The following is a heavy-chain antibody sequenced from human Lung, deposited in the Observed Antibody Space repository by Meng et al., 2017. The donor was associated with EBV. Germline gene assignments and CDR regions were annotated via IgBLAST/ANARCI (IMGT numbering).Heavy chain of an antibody. Sequence: VRLVEPGGALVQPGGALRLSCATLGFSFSAYWRHWVRQVPGKGLQWVSRITPDGGRTDYADSVQGRFTISRDNAAKTLYLQMKSLRPEDTAVYYCSRDLMGPDDWWGQGTLVTVSS. CDR2: ITPDGGRT. CDR3: SRDLMGPDDW. V-gene: IGHV3-74*01. CDR1: GFSFSAYW. J-gene: IGHJ4*02. D-gene: IGHD1-26*01.